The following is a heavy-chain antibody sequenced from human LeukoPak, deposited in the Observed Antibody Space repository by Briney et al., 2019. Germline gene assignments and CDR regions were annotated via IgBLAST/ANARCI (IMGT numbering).Heavy chain of an antibody. V-gene: IGHV4-34*01. D-gene: IGHD4-17*01. CDR3: ARGQGTVTTH. J-gene: IGHJ4*02. Sequence: SETLSLTCTVCGGSISSYYWTWIRQPHGKGLEWIGEINHSGSANYNPPLKSRVTISLDTSKNQFSLKVSSVTAADTAVYYCARGQGTVTTHWGQGTLVTVSS. CDR2: INHSGSA. CDR1: GGSISSYY.